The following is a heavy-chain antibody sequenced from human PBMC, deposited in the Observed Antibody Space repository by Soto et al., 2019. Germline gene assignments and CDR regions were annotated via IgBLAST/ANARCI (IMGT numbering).Heavy chain of an antibody. CDR1: GGSISSSSYY. V-gene: IGHV4-39*01. Sequence: SETLSLTCAVPGGSISSSSYYWGWIRQPPGKGLEWIGSIYYSGSTYYNPSLKSRVTISVDTSKNQFSLKLSSVTAADTAVYYCARHEAPSGWYFDYWGQGTLVTVSS. CDR2: IYYSGST. D-gene: IGHD6-19*01. J-gene: IGHJ4*02. CDR3: ARHEAPSGWYFDY.